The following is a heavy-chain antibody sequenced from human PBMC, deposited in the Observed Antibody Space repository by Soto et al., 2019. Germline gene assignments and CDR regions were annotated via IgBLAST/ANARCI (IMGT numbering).Heavy chain of an antibody. CDR2: ISYDGSNK. J-gene: IGHJ4*02. Sequence: QAQLVESGGGVVQPGRSLRISCAASGFTFSSYAMYWVRQAPGKGLEWVAIISYDGSNKYYAYSVKGRFTISRDNSKNTLYLQMNSLRAEDTAVYYCAREKRYYYDSSGPPGYWGQGTLVTVSS. CDR3: AREKRYYYDSSGPPGY. CDR1: GFTFSSYA. V-gene: IGHV3-30-3*01. D-gene: IGHD3-22*01.